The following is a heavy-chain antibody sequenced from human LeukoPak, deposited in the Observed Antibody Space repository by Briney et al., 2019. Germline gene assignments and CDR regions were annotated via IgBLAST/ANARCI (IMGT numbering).Heavy chain of an antibody. J-gene: IGHJ3*01. CDR2: IKQDGSLI. D-gene: IGHD5-18*01. V-gene: IGHV3-7*01. CDR3: AREKGGYNYGPDALYF. Sequence: GGSLRLSCAASGFTVSSNYMSWVRQAPGKGLEWVANIKQDGSLIYYVDSVKGRFIISIDNAKNSLSLQMNSLRAEDTAMYYCAREKGGYNYGPDALYFGGQGTMVTVSS. CDR1: GFTVSSNY.